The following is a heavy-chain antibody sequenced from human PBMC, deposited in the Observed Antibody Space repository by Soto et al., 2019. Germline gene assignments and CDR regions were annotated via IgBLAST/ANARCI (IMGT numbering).Heavy chain of an antibody. V-gene: IGHV3-21*01. CDR2: ISSSSSYI. CDR1: GFTFGSYS. D-gene: IGHD3-22*01. CDR3: ANLLSSGYYEGRVFDI. J-gene: IGHJ3*02. Sequence: TGGSLRLSCAASGFTFGSYSLNWVRQAPGKGLEWVSSISSSSSYIYYADSVKGRFTISRDNAKDSLYLQMNSLRAEDTAVYYCANLLSSGYYEGRVFDIWGQGTMVTVSS.